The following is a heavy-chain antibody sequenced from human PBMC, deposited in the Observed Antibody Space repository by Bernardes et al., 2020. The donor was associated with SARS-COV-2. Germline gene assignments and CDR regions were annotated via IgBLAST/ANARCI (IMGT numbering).Heavy chain of an antibody. CDR1: GGTFSNYA. V-gene: IGHV1-69*13. CDR2: IIPIYGKP. J-gene: IGHJ6*02. Sequence: SVKVSCKASGGTFSNYAISWVRQAPGQGLEWMGGIIPIYGKPNYAQKFQGRVTITADESTSTAYMELSSLRSEDTAFYYCARDLWNYFGSGTYYIRAHYYGMDVWGQGTTVTVSS. CDR3: ARDLWNYFGSGTYYIRAHYYGMDV. D-gene: IGHD3-10*01.